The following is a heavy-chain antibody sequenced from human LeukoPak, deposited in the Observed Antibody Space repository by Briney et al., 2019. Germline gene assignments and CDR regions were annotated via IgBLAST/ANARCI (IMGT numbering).Heavy chain of an antibody. J-gene: IGHJ4*02. CDR3: ARRVDSGDFDY. V-gene: IGHV5-51*01. D-gene: IGHD3-3*01. CDR1: GYSFATYW. Sequence: GESLKISCKGSGYSFATYWFGWVRQMPGKGLGWMGIIYPGDSDTRYSPSFQGQVTISADKSISTAYLQWSSLKTSDTAMYYCARRVDSGDFDYWGQGTLVTVSS. CDR2: IYPGDSDT.